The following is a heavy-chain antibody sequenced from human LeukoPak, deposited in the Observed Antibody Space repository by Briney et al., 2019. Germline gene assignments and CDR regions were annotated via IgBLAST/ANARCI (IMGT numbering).Heavy chain of an antibody. CDR1: GFTFVNYA. D-gene: IGHD5-18*01. CDR2: ISGDGGST. Sequence: GGSLRLSCAASGFTFVNYAMHWVRQAPGKGLEWVSLISGDGGSTYYADSVKGRFTISRDNSKNSLYLQMNSLRTEDTALYYCAKGGQWLLGYWGQGTLVTVSS. J-gene: IGHJ4*02. V-gene: IGHV3-43*02. CDR3: AKGGQWLLGY.